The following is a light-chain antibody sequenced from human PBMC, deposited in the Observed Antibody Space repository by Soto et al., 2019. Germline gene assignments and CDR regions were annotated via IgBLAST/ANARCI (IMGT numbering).Light chain of an antibody. J-gene: IGKJ1*01. CDR2: DAS. CDR3: QQYGGSPRP. Sequence: EIVLTQSPGTLSLSPGERATLSCRASQSFSSSSLAWYQQKRGQAPRLLIHDASSRATGIPDRFSGSGSGTDFTLTISRLEPEDFAVYYCQQYGGSPRPFGQGTKVDIK. V-gene: IGKV3-20*01. CDR1: QSFSSSS.